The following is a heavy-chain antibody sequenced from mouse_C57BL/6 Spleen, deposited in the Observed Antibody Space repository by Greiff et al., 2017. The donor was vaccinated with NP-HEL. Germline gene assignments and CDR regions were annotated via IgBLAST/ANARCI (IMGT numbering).Heavy chain of an antibody. CDR2: IDPSDSYT. V-gene: IGHV1-69*01. J-gene: IGHJ4*01. D-gene: IGHD4-1*01. Sequence: VQLQQPGAELVMPGASVKLSCKASGYTFTSYWMHWVKQRPGQGLEWIGEIDPSDSYTNYNQKFKGKSTLTVDKSSSTAYMQLSSLTSEDSAVYYCARNGWDGAMDYWGQGTSVTVSS. CDR3: ARNGWDGAMDY. CDR1: GYTFTSYW.